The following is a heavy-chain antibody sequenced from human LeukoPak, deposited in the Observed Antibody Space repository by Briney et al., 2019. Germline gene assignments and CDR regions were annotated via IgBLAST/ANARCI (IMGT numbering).Heavy chain of an antibody. CDR3: ARDQIVVVVAATPYYYGMDV. CDR2: INPSGGST. Sequence: ASVKVSCKASGHTFTSYYMHWVRQAPGQGLEWMGIINPSGGSTSYAQKFQGRVTMTRDTSTSTVYMELSSLRSEDTAVYYCARDQIVVVVAATPYYYGMDVWGQGTTVTVSS. D-gene: IGHD2-15*01. V-gene: IGHV1-46*01. J-gene: IGHJ6*02. CDR1: GHTFTSYY.